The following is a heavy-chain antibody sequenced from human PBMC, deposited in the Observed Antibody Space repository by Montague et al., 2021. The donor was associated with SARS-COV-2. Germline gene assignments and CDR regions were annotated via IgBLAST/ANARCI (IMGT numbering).Heavy chain of an antibody. Sequence: SLRLSCAASGFSLSSYSLSWVRQAPGKELQWASSINADSTFKYYASAVKGRFTISRENAMDSLFLQMNSLRVKDTAVYYCVRFSYYSGGTAGPFDYWGQGTLVTVSS. D-gene: IGHD2-21*01. J-gene: IGHJ4*02. CDR1: GFSLSSYS. CDR3: VRFSYYSGGTAGPFDY. CDR2: INADSTFK. V-gene: IGHV3-21*01.